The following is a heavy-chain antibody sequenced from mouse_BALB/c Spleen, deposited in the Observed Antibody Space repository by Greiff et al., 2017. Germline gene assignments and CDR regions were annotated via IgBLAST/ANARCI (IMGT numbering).Heavy chain of an antibody. CDR1: GFNIKDTY. D-gene: IGHD1-2*01. J-gene: IGHJ1*01. CDR3: APPTATWGYFDV. Sequence: VHVKQSGAELVKPGASVKLSCTASGFNIKDTYMHWVKQRPEQGLEWIGRIDPANGNTKYDPKFQGKATITADTSSNTAYLQLSSLTSEDTAVYYCAPPTATWGYFDVWGAGTTVTVSS. V-gene: IGHV14-3*02. CDR2: IDPANGNT.